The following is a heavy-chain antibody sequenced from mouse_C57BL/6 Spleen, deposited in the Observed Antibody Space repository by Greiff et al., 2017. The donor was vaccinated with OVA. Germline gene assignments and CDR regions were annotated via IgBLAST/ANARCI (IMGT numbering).Heavy chain of an antibody. J-gene: IGHJ1*03. Sequence: QVQLQQSGPELVKPGASVKISCKASGYAFSSSWMNWVKQRPGKGLEWIGRIYPGDGDTNYNGKFKGKATLTADKSSSTAYMQLSSLTSEDSAVYFCAKIYYGLEGYFDVWGTGTTVTVSS. CDR2: IYPGDGDT. CDR1: GYAFSSSW. V-gene: IGHV1-82*01. CDR3: AKIYYGLEGYFDV. D-gene: IGHD2-1*01.